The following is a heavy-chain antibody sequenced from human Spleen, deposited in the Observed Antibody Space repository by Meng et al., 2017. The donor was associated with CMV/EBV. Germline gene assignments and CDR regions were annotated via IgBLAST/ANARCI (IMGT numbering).Heavy chain of an antibody. CDR2: INPNSGGT. D-gene: IGHD2-2*01. J-gene: IGHJ6*02. Sequence: ASVKVSCKASGYTFTGYYMHWVRQAPGQGLEWMGWINPNSGGTNYAQKFQGRVTMTRDTSISTAYMELSRLRSDDTAVYYCARGRCSSTSCYAYGMDVWGQGTTVTVSS. CDR1: GYTFTGYY. V-gene: IGHV1-2*02. CDR3: ARGRCSSTSCYAYGMDV.